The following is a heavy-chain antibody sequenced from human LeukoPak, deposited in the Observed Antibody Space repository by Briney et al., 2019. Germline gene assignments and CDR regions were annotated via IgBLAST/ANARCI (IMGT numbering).Heavy chain of an antibody. D-gene: IGHD2-15*01. CDR2: ISISGGST. J-gene: IGHJ4*02. Sequence: GGSLRLSCAASGLIFSSYAITWVRQAPGKGLELVSSISISGGSTYYADSFKSRFTIFTDNTKNTLYLQMNSLRAADKAVYYCAKDRLTYCSGGSCYGFDYRGKGTLVTVSS. CDR1: GLIFSSYA. CDR3: AKDRLTYCSGGSCYGFDY. V-gene: IGHV3-23*01.